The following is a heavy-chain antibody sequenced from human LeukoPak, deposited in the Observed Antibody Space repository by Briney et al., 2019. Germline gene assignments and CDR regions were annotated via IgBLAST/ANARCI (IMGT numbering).Heavy chain of an antibody. CDR2: IIPIFGTA. CDR3: ARASRLRYFGSRYYFDY. V-gene: IGHV1-69*01. J-gene: IGHJ4*02. D-gene: IGHD3-9*01. CDR1: GGTFSSYA. Sequence: SVKFSCKASGGTFSSYAISWVRQAPGQGLEWMGGIIPIFGTANYAQKFQGRVTITADESTSTAYMELSSLRSGDTAVYYCARASRLRYFGSRYYFDYWGQGNLVTVSS.